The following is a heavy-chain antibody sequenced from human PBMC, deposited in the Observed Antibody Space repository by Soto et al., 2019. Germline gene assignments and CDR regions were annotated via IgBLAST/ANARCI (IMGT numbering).Heavy chain of an antibody. CDR3: TTDYTLSENIVVVPAAMGDFDY. J-gene: IGHJ4*02. CDR1: GFTFSNAW. V-gene: IGHV3-15*01. CDR2: IKSKTDGGTT. D-gene: IGHD2-2*01. Sequence: GGSLRLSCAASGFTFSNAWMSWVRQAPGKGLEWVGRIKSKTDGGTTDYAAPVKGRFTISRDDSKNTLYLQMNSLKTEDTAVYYCTTDYTLSENIVVVPAAMGDFDYWGQGTLVTVSS.